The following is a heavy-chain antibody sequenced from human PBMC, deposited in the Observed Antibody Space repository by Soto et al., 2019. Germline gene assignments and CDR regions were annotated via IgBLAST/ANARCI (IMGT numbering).Heavy chain of an antibody. Sequence: GGSLRLSCAASGFTFSNAWMSWVRQAPGKGLEWVGRIKSKTDGGTTDYAAPVKGRFTISRDDSKNTLYLQMNSLKTEDTAVYYCTTNYPVVGAASPDYWGQGTLVTVSS. D-gene: IGHD2-15*01. CDR1: GFTFSNAW. J-gene: IGHJ4*02. V-gene: IGHV3-15*01. CDR2: IKSKTDGGTT. CDR3: TTNYPVVGAASPDY.